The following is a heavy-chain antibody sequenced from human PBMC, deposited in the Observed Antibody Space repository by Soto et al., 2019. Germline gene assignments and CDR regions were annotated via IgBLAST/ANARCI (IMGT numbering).Heavy chain of an antibody. CDR3: ARHPYDRDVFDF. D-gene: IGHD3-3*01. CDR1: GGTFRSYA. CDR2: IIPIFGTA. Sequence: PVKVSCKASGGTFRSYAISWVRQAPGQGLEWMGGIIPIFGTANYAQKFQGRVTITADKSTSTAYMELSSLRSEDTAVYYCARHPYDRDVFDFWGQGTLVTVS. V-gene: IGHV1-69*06. J-gene: IGHJ3*01.